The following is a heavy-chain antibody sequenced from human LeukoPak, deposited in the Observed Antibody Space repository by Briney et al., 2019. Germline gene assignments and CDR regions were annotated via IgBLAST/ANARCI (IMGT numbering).Heavy chain of an antibody. CDR1: GYIFTNYD. V-gene: IGHV1-8*01. D-gene: IGHD4-11*01. CDR3: ARGRRVQSHAYFFDS. J-gene: IGHJ4*02. CDR2: MNPNSGNT. Sequence: ASVKVSCKASGYIFTNYDINWVRQATGPGLEWMGLMNPNSGNTGYALKFQGRVSVTRDNSINTAYMELDSLRSEDTAVYYCARGRRVQSHAYFFDSWGQGTLVTVSS.